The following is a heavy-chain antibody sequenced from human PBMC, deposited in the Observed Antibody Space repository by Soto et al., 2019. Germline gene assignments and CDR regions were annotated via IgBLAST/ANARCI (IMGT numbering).Heavy chain of an antibody. V-gene: IGHV3-23*01. CDR1: GFSFPDYD. CDR2: VGRFGNT. J-gene: IGHJ4*02. D-gene: IGHD3-10*01. CDR3: AKEGRLRSPAGDYFDS. Sequence: GGSLRLSCEGSGFSFPDYDMNWVRQTPGKGLEWVAAVGRFGNTYYRDSVRGRFTISRDDSRNTVCLQMNRLRVEDTAVYFCAKEGRLRSPAGDYFDSWAQGRLVTV.